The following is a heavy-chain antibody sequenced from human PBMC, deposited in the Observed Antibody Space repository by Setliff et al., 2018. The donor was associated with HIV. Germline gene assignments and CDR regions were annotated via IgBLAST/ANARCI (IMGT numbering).Heavy chain of an antibody. D-gene: IGHD3-22*01. CDR2: IHYNEKT. V-gene: IGHV4-39*01. CDR1: GGSASNSRYD. CDR3: ASRVYYYDSNNFLREEGFDP. J-gene: IGHJ5*02. Sequence: PSETLSLPCTVSGGSASNSRYDWAWIRPPPGXGLEYIGSIHYNEKTYYNPSLKSRVTISIDTSKNQFSLNLTSVTAADTAVYYCASRVYYYDSNNFLREEGFDPWGQGTPVTVS.